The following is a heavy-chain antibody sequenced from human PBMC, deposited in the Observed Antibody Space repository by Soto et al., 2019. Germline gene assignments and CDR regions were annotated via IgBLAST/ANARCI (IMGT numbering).Heavy chain of an antibody. CDR3: ARCSYYDDSDNPQFDY. V-gene: IGHV3-21*01. CDR1: GFTFSSYS. CDR2: ISSSSSYI. D-gene: IGHD3-22*01. J-gene: IGHJ4*02. Sequence: GGSLRLSCAASGFTFSSYSMNWVRQAPGKGLEWVSSISSSSSYIYYADSVKGRFTISRDNAKNSLYLQMNSLRAEDTAVYYCARCSYYDDSDNPQFDYPGQGTLVTVS.